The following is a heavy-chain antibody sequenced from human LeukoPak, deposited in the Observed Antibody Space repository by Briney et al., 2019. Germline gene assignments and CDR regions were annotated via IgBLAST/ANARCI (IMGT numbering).Heavy chain of an antibody. CDR3: ARRPSPPDAFDI. V-gene: IGHV4-39*01. CDR2: IYYSGST. Sequence: PSGTLSLTCTVSGASVSRNCWRWVRQPPGKGLEWLGSIYYSGSTYYKPSLKSRVTISRDTSKNQFSLNLYSVTAADTAVYYCARRPSPPDAFDIWGQGTAVTVSS. CDR1: GASVSRNC. J-gene: IGHJ3*02.